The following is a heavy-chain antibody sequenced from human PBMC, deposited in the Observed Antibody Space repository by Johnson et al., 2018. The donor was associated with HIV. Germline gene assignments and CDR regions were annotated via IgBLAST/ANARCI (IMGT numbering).Heavy chain of an antibody. V-gene: IGHV3-20*01. J-gene: IGHJ3*02. CDR2: INWNGGST. D-gene: IGHD3-22*01. CDR1: GFTFDDYV. Sequence: VQLVESGGGVVRPGGSLRLSCAASGFTFDDYVVSWVRHAPGKGLEWVSSINWNGGSTTYADSVRGRFSISRDSSKNTLYLQMNSLRAEDTAVYHCACALSGRGYSPGSFDIWGQGTMVTVSS. CDR3: ACALSGRGYSPGSFDI.